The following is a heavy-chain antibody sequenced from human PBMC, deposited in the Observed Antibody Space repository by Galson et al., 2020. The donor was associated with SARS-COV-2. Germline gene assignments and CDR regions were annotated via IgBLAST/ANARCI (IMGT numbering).Heavy chain of an antibody. D-gene: IGHD3-3*01. CDR1: GGSFSGYY. CDR3: AKDLSAFTIFGVVIVMDV. Sequence: SETLSLTCAVYGGSFSGYYWSWIRQPPGKGLEWNGEINHSGSTNYNPSLKSRVTISVDTSKNQFSLKLSSVTAADTAVYYCAKDLSAFTIFGVVIVMDVWGKGTTITVSS. CDR2: INHSGST. V-gene: IGHV4-34*01. J-gene: IGHJ6*03.